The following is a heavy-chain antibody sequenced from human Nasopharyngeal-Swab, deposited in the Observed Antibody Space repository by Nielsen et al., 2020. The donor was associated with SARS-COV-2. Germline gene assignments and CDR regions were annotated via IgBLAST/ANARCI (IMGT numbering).Heavy chain of an antibody. V-gene: IGHV4-34*01. D-gene: IGHD2-8*01. J-gene: IGHJ4*02. CDR3: ARGRWVVLMVYARYYFDY. CDR2: INHSGST. Sequence: SETLSLTCAVYGGSFSGYYWSWIRQPPGKGLEWIGEINHSGSTNYNQSLKSRVTISVDTSKNQFSLKLSSVTAADTAVYYCARGRWVVLMVYARYYFDYWGQGTLVTVSS. CDR1: GGSFSGYY.